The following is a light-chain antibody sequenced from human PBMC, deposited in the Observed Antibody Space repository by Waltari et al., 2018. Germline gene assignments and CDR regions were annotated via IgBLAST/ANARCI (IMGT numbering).Light chain of an antibody. J-gene: IGKJ4*01. CDR1: QSVSINY. CDR3: QHYGRSPRVA. CDR2: GAS. V-gene: IGKV3-20*01. Sequence: EIVLTQSPGTLSLSPGERASLSCRASQSVSINYLAWYPQKPGQAPRLLIYGASGRATDIPDRFTASGSGTDFTLTISRLEPEDFAVYYCQHYGRSPRVAFGGGTKVEIK.